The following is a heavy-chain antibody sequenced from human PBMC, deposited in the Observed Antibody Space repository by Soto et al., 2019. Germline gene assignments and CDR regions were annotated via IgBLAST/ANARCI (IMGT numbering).Heavy chain of an antibody. CDR2: ISSSSSYI. J-gene: IGHJ4*02. D-gene: IGHD4-17*01. CDR1: GFTFSSYS. CDR3: ARDSSPYGDFDFDY. Sequence: PGGSLRLSCAASGFTFSSYSMNWVRQAPGKGLEWVSSISSSSSYIYYADSVKGRFTISRDNTKNSLYLQMNSLRAEDTAVYYCARDSSPYGDFDFDYWGQGTLVTVSS. V-gene: IGHV3-21*01.